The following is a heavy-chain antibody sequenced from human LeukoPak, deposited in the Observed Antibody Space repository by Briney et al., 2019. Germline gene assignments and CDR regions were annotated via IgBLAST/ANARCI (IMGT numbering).Heavy chain of an antibody. CDR2: ISANGGGT. V-gene: IGHV3-64*01. Sequence: EPGGSLRLSCVASGFTFSTYAMYWVRQAPGKGMEYVSAISANGGGTYYTNSVKGRFTISRDNSKNTLYLQMGSLKTEDMAVYYCASAVAGPGYWGQGTLVTVYS. D-gene: IGHD6-19*01. CDR3: ASAVAGPGY. CDR1: GFTFSTYA. J-gene: IGHJ4*02.